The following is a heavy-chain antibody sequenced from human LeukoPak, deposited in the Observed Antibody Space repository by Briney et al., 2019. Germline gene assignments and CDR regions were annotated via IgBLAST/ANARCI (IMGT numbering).Heavy chain of an antibody. CDR3: AKSNYDNSGYYSNYFDY. CDR1: GFTFSTYG. D-gene: IGHD3-22*01. J-gene: IGHJ4*02. CDR2: IRGSGGST. Sequence: GGTLRLSCGASGFTFSTYGMSWVRQAPGKGLEWGSVIRGSGGSTYYADSVKGRFTISRDNSKNTVYLQMNSLRVEDTAEYYCAKSNYDNSGYYSNYFDYWGQGTLVTVSS. V-gene: IGHV3-23*01.